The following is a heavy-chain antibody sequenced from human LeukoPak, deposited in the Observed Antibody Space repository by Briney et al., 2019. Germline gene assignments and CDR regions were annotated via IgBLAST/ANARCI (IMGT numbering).Heavy chain of an antibody. J-gene: IGHJ6*02. Sequence: GASVKVSCKASGYTFTSYGISWVRQAPEQGLEWMGWISAYNGNTNYAQKLQGRVTMTTDTSTSTAYMELRSLRSDDTAVYYCARELVDCSSTSCYYYYGMDVWGQGTTVTVSS. CDR2: ISAYNGNT. CDR3: ARELVDCSSTSCYYYYGMDV. V-gene: IGHV1-18*01. CDR1: GYTFTSYG. D-gene: IGHD2-2*01.